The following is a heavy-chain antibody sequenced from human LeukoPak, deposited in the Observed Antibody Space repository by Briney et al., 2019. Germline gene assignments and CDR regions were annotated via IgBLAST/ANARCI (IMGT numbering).Heavy chain of an antibody. J-gene: IGHJ4*02. CDR1: GFTVSSNY. Sequence: PGGSLRLSCTASGFTVSSNYMSWVRQAPGKGLEWVSVIYSGGSTYYADSVKGRFTISRDNSKNTLYLQMNSLRAEDTAVYYCARSPYFDYGDYKFYFDYWGQGTLVTVSS. D-gene: IGHD4-17*01. CDR3: ARSPYFDYGDYKFYFDY. CDR2: IYSGGST. V-gene: IGHV3-53*01.